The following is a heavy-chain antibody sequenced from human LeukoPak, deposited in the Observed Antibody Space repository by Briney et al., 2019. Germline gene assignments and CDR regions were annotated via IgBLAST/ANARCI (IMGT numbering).Heavy chain of an antibody. J-gene: IGHJ4*02. CDR3: ARGLTAEFSGYSDY. CDR1: GGTFSSYA. D-gene: IGHD3-22*01. CDR2: ISAYNGNT. Sequence: ASVKVSCKASGGTFSSYAISWVRQAPGQGLEWMGWISAYNGNTNYAQKLQGRVTMTTDTSTSTACMELSNLRSEDTAVYYCARGLTAEFSGYSDYWGQGTLVTVSS. V-gene: IGHV1-18*01.